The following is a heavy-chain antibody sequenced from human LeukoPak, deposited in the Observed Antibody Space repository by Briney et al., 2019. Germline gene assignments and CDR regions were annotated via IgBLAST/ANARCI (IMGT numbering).Heavy chain of an antibody. D-gene: IGHD3-22*01. CDR3: ARLLYDRSGYYYFDY. V-gene: IGHV4-39*01. Sequence: PSETLSLTCTVSGGAISSSSYYWGWIRQPPGKGLEWIGSAYYSGRTYDNPSLKSRVTVSVDTSKSQFSLKLSSVTAADTAVYYCARLLYDRSGYYYFDYWGQGTLVTVSS. CDR2: AYYSGRT. J-gene: IGHJ4*02. CDR1: GGAISSSSYY.